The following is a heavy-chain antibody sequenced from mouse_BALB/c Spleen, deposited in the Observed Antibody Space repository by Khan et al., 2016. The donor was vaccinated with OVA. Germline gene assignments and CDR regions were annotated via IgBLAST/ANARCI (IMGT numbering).Heavy chain of an antibody. D-gene: IGHD1-1*02. CDR1: GYTFTDFT. CDR2: ISTYYGHA. V-gene: IGHV1S137*01. J-gene: IGHJ3*01. Sequence: QVQLQQPGAELVRPGVSVKISCKGSGYTFTDFTMHWVKQSHAMSLEWIGVISTYYGHATYNQKFKDKATMTVDKSSSTAYMELASLTSEDSAIYDCTRGGGGNRFAYWGQGTLVTVSA. CDR3: TRGGGGNRFAY.